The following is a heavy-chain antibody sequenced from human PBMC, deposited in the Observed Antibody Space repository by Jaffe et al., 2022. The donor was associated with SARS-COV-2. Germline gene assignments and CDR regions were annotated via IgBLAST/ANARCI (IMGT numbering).Heavy chain of an antibody. CDR3: AGRITMIVVVPSYFDY. Sequence: QLQLQESGPGLVKPSETLSLTCTVSGGSISSSSYYWGWIRQPPGKGLEWIGSIYYSGSTYYNPSLKSRVTISVDTSKNQFSLKLSSVTAADTAVYYCAGRITMIVVVPSYFDYWGQGTLVTVSS. CDR2: IYYSGST. V-gene: IGHV4-39*01. J-gene: IGHJ4*02. CDR1: GGSISSSSYY. D-gene: IGHD3-22*01.